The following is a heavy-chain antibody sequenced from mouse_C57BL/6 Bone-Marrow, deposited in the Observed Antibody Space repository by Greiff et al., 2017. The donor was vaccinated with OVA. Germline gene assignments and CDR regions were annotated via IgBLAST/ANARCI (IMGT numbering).Heavy chain of an antibody. D-gene: IGHD1-1*01. CDR1: GFTFSNYW. V-gene: IGHV6-3*01. CDR3: TGPITTVVAHYYAMDY. CDR2: IRLKSDNYAT. J-gene: IGHJ4*01. Sequence: EVQGVESGGGLVQPGGSMKLSCVASGFTFSNYWMNWVRQSPEKGLEWVAQIRLKSDNYATHYAESVKGRFTISRDDSKSSVYLQMNNLRAEDTGIYYCTGPITTVVAHYYAMDYWGQGTSVTVSS.